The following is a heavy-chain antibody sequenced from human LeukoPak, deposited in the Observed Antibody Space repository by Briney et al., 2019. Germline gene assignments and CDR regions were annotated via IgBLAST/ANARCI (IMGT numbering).Heavy chain of an antibody. CDR3: SKGAHDYSGFYWYFGL. CDR2: ISGDGGST. J-gene: IGHJ2*01. Sequence: PGGSLRLSCAASGFTYEYYAMLWVRQAPGKGLEWVSLISGDGGSTYYADSVEGRFTISRDNSKNYLYLQMNSLRTEDTALYYCSKGAHDYSGFYWYFGLWGRGTLVTVS. D-gene: IGHD4-11*01. CDR1: GFTYEYYA. V-gene: IGHV3-43*02.